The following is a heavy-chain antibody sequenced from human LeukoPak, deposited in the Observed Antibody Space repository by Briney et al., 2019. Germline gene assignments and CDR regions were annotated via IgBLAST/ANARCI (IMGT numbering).Heavy chain of an antibody. CDR1: GFTFSNAW. V-gene: IGHV3-15*01. CDR2: IKSKTDGGTT. Sequence: GGSLRLSCAASGFTFSNAWMSWVRQAPGKGLEWVGRIKSKTDGGTTDYAAPVKGRFTISRDDSKNTLYLQMNSLKTEDTAVYYCTLRAGRDYGDYEGGYYYMDVWGKGTTVTVSS. J-gene: IGHJ6*03. D-gene: IGHD4-17*01. CDR3: TLRAGRDYGDYEGGYYYMDV.